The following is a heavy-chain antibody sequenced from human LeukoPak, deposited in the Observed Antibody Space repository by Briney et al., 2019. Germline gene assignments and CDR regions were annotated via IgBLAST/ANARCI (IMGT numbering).Heavy chain of an antibody. V-gene: IGHV4-61*01. J-gene: IGHJ4*02. Sequence: KSSETLSLTCTVSGGSISSSSYYWTWIRQPPGKGLEWIGYIYDSGSTNYNPSLKSRVIISVDTSKNQFSLRLSSVTAADTAVYYCARAGGSFVLFDYWGQGSLVTVSS. CDR1: GGSISSSSYY. CDR2: IYDSGST. CDR3: ARAGGSFVLFDY. D-gene: IGHD1-26*01.